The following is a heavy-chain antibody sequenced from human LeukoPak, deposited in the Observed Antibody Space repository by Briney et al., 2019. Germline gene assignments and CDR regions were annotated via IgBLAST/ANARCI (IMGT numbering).Heavy chain of an antibody. CDR1: GFTFSSYA. CDR3: ANDTLVRGPSALDY. D-gene: IGHD3-10*01. V-gene: IGHV3-23*01. Sequence: GGSLRLSCAASGFTFSSYAMSWVRQAPGKGLEWVSAISGSGGSTYYADSVKGRFTISRDNSKNTLYLQMNSLRAEDTAVYYCANDTLVRGPSALDYWGQGTLVTVSS. J-gene: IGHJ4*02. CDR2: ISGSGGST.